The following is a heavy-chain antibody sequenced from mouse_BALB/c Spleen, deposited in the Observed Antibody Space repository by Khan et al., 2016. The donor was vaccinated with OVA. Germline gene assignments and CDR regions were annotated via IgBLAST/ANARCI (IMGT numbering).Heavy chain of an antibody. J-gene: IGHJ3*01. V-gene: IGHV1S22*01. D-gene: IGHD2-1*01. CDR3: TRGGFYGKSLFAY. Sequence: LQQPGSELVRPGASVKLSCKASGYTFTSYWMHWVKQRHGPGIEWIGNIYPGSGSTNYDEMFKRKGTLTVDTSSSTAYMQLRSLTHEDSAVYYCTRGGFYGKSLFAYWGQGTLVTVSA. CDR2: IYPGSGST. CDR1: GYTFTSYW.